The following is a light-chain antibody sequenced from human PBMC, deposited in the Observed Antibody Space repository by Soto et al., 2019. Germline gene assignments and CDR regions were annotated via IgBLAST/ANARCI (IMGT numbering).Light chain of an antibody. Sequence: DIQMTQSPSSVSASVGDRVTITCRASQGIDTWLAWFQQKPGEAPRLLVYDTSSLQSGVPSRFSGSRSGTLFTLKISSLQPEDFETYYCQQANSFPFTFGPGTKVDIK. CDR2: DTS. CDR3: QQANSFPFT. J-gene: IGKJ3*01. V-gene: IGKV1D-12*01. CDR1: QGIDTW.